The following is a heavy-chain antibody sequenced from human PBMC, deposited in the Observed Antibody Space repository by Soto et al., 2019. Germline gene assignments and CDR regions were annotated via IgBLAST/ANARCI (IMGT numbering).Heavy chain of an antibody. Sequence: GGSLRLSCTASGFTFGDYAMSLFRQAPGKGLEWVGFIRSKASGGTTEYAASVKGRFTISRDDSKSIAYLQMDSLETEDTAVYYCTRDRVPRHFDYWGQGTLVTVSS. V-gene: IGHV3-49*03. CDR1: GFTFGDYA. D-gene: IGHD3-10*01. CDR3: TRDRVPRHFDY. J-gene: IGHJ4*02. CDR2: IRSKASGGTT.